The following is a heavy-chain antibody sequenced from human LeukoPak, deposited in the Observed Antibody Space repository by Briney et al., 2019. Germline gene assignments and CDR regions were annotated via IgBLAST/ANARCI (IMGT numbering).Heavy chain of an antibody. CDR1: GGSVSAHY. V-gene: IGHV4-59*02. CDR2: VYSSGST. J-gene: IGHJ5*02. CDR3: ARGHYDLGP. Sequence: SETLSLTCTASGGSVSAHYWSWIRQSPRRGLEWLGYVYSSGSTYDASSLESRVTISVDTSKNQVSLILASVTAADTAIYFCARGHYDLGPWGQGILVTVSS. D-gene: IGHD5-12*01.